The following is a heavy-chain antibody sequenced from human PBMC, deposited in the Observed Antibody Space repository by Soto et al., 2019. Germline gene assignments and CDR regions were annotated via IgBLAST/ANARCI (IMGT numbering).Heavy chain of an antibody. J-gene: IGHJ3*02. D-gene: IGHD2-8*01. V-gene: IGHV3-7*03. Sequence: GGSLRLSCAASGFTCSSYWMSWVRQAPGKGLEWVANIKQDGSEKYYVDSVKGRFTISRDNAKNSLYLQMNSLRAEDTAVYYCARDEKDWTTGVCYSGAFDIWGQGKMVTV. CDR2: IKQDGSEK. CDR3: ARDEKDWTTGVCYSGAFDI. CDR1: GFTCSSYW.